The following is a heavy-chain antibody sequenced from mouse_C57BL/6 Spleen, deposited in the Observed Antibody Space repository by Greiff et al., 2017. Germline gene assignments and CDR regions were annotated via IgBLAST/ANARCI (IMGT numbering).Heavy chain of an antibody. CDR1: GFTFSSYG. Sequence: EVQGVESGGDLVKPGGSLKLSCAASGFTFSSYGMSWVRQTPDKRLEWVATISSGGSYTYYPDSVKGRFTISRDNAKNTLYLQMSSLKSEDTAMYYCARGGETYFDYWGQGTTLTVSS. J-gene: IGHJ2*01. CDR2: ISSGGSYT. CDR3: ARGGETYFDY. V-gene: IGHV5-6*01. D-gene: IGHD2-13*01.